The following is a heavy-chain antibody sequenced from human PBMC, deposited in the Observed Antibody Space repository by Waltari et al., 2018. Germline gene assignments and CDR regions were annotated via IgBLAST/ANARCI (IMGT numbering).Heavy chain of an antibody. CDR2: MNPNSGNT. Sequence: QVQLVQSGAEVKKPGASVKVSCKASGYTFTTYDINWVLQATGQGREWMGWMNPNSGNTGYAQKFQGRVTITRNTSISTAYMELSSLRSEDTAVYYCARGVVVVVAAKGGWFDPWGQGTLVTVSS. V-gene: IGHV1-8*03. CDR1: GYTFTTYD. D-gene: IGHD2-15*01. CDR3: ARGVVVVVAAKGGWFDP. J-gene: IGHJ5*02.